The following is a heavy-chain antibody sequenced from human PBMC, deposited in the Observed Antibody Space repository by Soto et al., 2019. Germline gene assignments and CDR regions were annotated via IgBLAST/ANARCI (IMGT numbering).Heavy chain of an antibody. CDR1: GTSMNSYY. CDR3: ARYNSYAIDY. CDR2: IHYSGTT. D-gene: IGHD2-8*01. V-gene: IGHV4-59*01. J-gene: IGHJ4*02. Sequence: ETLSLTCTVSGTSMNSYYWSWIRQPPGKGLEWIANIHYSGTTNYNPSLASRVTLSVDTSKNQFSLKMTSVTAADRAMYFCARYNSYAIDYWGRGTLVTVSS.